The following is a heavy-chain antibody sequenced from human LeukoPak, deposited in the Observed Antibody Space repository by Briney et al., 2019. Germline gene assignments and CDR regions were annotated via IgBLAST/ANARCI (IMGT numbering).Heavy chain of an antibody. J-gene: IGHJ4*02. CDR1: GFIFSSFA. CDR3: ASGPGLDY. CDR2: ISYDGSNK. V-gene: IGHV3-30*04. Sequence: GGSLRLSCATSGFIFSSFAMHWVRQAPGKRLEWVAFISYDGSNKYYADAVEGRFTISRDNGKSSLYLQMRSLRAEDTAVYYCASGPGLDYWGQGTLVTVSS.